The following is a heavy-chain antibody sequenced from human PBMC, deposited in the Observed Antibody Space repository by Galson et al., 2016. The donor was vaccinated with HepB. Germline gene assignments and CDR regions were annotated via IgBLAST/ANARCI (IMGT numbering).Heavy chain of an antibody. CDR3: ARDKNSSSWYSWGYFDY. D-gene: IGHD6-13*01. CDR1: GLTLSRYW. V-gene: IGHV3-7*01. J-gene: IGHJ4*02. Sequence: SLRLSCAASGLTLSRYWMSWVRQAPGKGLEWVANINQGGDEKYYVDSVKGRFTISRDTPKNSLFLQMNSLGAEDTAVYYWARDKNSSSWYSWGYFDYWGQGTLVTVSS. CDR2: INQGGDEK.